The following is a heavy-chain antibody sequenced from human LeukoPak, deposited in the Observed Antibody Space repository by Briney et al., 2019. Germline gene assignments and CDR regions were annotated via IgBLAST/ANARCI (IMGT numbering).Heavy chain of an antibody. Sequence: PGGSLRLSCAASGFTYRSYWMDWVRQAPGKGLEWVANIKQYGSEMYYVDSVKGRFTISRDNTKNSLFLHMSSLRAEDTAVYFCASSYFDNSLHAYDIWGQGTMVTVSS. CDR3: ASSYFDNSLHAYDI. CDR1: GFTYRSYW. CDR2: IKQYGSEM. V-gene: IGHV3-7*01. J-gene: IGHJ3*02. D-gene: IGHD3-22*01.